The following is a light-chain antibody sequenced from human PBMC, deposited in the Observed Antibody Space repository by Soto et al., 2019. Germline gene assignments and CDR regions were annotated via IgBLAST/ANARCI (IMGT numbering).Light chain of an antibody. CDR3: QQYYSTPPT. V-gene: IGKV4-1*01. Sequence: DIVMTQSPDSLAVSLGERATINCKSSQSVLYSSTNKNFLAWYQHKSGQPPQLLFYWASTRESRVPDRFSGSGSGTDFTLTISSLQAEDVAVYYCQQYYSTPPTFGQGTKVEIK. CDR1: QSVLYSSTNKNF. J-gene: IGKJ1*01. CDR2: WAS.